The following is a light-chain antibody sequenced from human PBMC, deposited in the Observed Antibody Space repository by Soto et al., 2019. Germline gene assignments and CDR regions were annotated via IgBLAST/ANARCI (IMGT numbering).Light chain of an antibody. Sequence: DIQMTQAPSSLSASVGDRVTITCRASQSISRYVNWYQQKPRKAPRLLIFAASSLQGGVPSRFSGSGSGTDFTLTISSLQPEDFATYYCQHTYTTPFTFGPGTKVDIK. CDR3: QHTYTTPFT. CDR1: QSISRY. V-gene: IGKV1-39*01. J-gene: IGKJ3*01. CDR2: AAS.